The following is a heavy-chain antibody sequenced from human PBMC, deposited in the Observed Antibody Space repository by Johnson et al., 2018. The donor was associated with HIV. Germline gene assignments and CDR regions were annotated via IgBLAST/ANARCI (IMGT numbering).Heavy chain of an antibody. J-gene: IGHJ3*02. V-gene: IGHV3-20*04. CDR1: GFTFDDYG. Sequence: VQLVESGGRVVRPGGSLRLSCVASGFTFDDYGMSWVRQAPGKGLEWVSGIHWNGGSTGYADSVKGRFTISRDNAKNSLYLQMNSLRAEDTAVYYCARAPPYYGGYSVSDAFDIWGQGTMVTVSS. D-gene: IGHD3-22*01. CDR3: ARAPPYYGGYSVSDAFDI. CDR2: IHWNGGST.